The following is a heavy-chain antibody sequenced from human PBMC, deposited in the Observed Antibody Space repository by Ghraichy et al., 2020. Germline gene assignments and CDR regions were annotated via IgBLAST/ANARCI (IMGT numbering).Heavy chain of an antibody. J-gene: IGHJ6*02. CDR2: ISGSGGST. D-gene: IGHD2-2*01. CDR1: GFTFSTYA. CDR3: AKDETRSTSSYGMDV. Sequence: GESLNISCAASGFTFSTYAMSWVRQAPGKGLEWVSTISGSGGSTYYADSVKGRFTISRDNSKNTLYLQMNSLRAEDTAVYYCAKDETRSTSSYGMDVWGQGTTVTVSS. V-gene: IGHV3-23*01.